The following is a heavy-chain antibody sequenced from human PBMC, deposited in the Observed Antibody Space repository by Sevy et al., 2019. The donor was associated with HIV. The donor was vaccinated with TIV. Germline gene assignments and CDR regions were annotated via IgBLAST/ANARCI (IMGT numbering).Heavy chain of an antibody. CDR2: ISSSSSYI. CDR3: ARDRSGSYSTPFDY. Sequence: GGSLRLSCAASGFTFSSYSMNWVRQAPGKGLEWVSSISSSSSYIYYADSVKGRSTISRDNAKNSLYLQMNSLRAEDTAVYYCARDRSGSYSTPFDYWGQGTLVTVSS. D-gene: IGHD1-26*01. J-gene: IGHJ4*02. CDR1: GFTFSSYS. V-gene: IGHV3-21*01.